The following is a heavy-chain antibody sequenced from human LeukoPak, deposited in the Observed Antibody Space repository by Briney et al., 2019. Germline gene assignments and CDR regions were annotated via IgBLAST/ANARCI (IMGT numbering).Heavy chain of an antibody. CDR2: ISGSGGNT. D-gene: IGHD2/OR15-2a*01. J-gene: IGHJ4*02. CDR3: AKERPQTTSFDY. CDR1: GFTFSSYP. Sequence: GGSLRLSCAASGFTFSSYPMSWVRQAPGKGLEWVSTISGSGGNTYYADSVKGRFTISRDNSKNTLYLQMNSLRAEDTTIYYCAKERPQTTSFDYWGQGTLLTVSS. V-gene: IGHV3-23*01.